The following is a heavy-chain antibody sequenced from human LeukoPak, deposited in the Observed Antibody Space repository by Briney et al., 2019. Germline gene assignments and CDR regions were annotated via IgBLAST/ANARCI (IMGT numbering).Heavy chain of an antibody. V-gene: IGHV3-23*01. CDR3: ARGFTLAAAGPYYFDY. CDR2: ISGSGGTT. Sequence: GGSLRLSCAASGFTFSSYAMSWVRQAPGKGLEWISVISGSGGTTYYTDSVKGRFTISRDNSKNTLNLQMSSLRAEDTAVYYCARGFTLAAAGPYYFDYWGQGTLVTVSS. CDR1: GFTFSSYA. J-gene: IGHJ4*02. D-gene: IGHD6-13*01.